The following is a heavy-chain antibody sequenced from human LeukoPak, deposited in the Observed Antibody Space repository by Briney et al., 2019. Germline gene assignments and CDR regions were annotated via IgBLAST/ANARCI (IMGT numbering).Heavy chain of an antibody. CDR2: ISAYNGNT. J-gene: IGHJ6*03. Sequence: ASVKVSCKASGYTFTSYGISWVRQAPGQGLEWMGWISAYNGNTNYAQKLQGRVTMTTDTSTSTAYMELRSLRSEDTAVYYCARGWDYGSGSSYYMDVWGKGTTVTVSS. CDR1: GYTFTSYG. V-gene: IGHV1-18*01. D-gene: IGHD3-10*01. CDR3: ARGWDYGSGSSYYMDV.